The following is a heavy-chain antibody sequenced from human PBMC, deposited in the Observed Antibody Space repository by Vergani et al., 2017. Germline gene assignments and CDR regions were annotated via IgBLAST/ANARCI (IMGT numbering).Heavy chain of an antibody. J-gene: IGHJ4*02. V-gene: IGHV3-23*01. Sequence: EVQLLESGGGLVQPGGSLRLSCAASGFTFGTYALPGVRQAPGKGLEWVSTISSDGGSTYYADSVKGRFTISRDNSKNTLSLQMNSLTAEDTAIYYCADLYGDDGFSPFWGQGTLVTVSS. CDR2: ISSDGGST. CDR3: ADLYGDDGFSPF. CDR1: GFTFGTYA. D-gene: IGHD2-21*01.